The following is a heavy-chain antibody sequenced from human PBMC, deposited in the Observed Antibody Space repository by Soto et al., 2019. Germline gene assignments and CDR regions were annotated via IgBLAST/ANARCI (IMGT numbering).Heavy chain of an antibody. CDR1: EITFTRSAA. Sequence: VASVKVSCKASEITFTRSAAVQWVRQARGQRLEWIGWIVVGSGNTNYAQKFQERVTMTRDTSTSTVYMELSSLRSEDTAVYYCARTPLGEWNFEYWGQGTQVTVSS. V-gene: IGHV1-58*01. CDR3: ARTPLGEWNFEY. J-gene: IGHJ4*02. CDR2: IVVGSGNT. D-gene: IGHD3-16*01.